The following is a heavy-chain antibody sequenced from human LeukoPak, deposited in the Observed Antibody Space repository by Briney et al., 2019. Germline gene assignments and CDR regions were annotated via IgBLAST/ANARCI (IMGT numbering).Heavy chain of an antibody. Sequence: GSLRLSFAASGFTFSSYSMNWVRQAPGKGLEWVSSISSSSSYIYYADSVKGRFTISRDNAKNSLYLQMNSLRAEDTAVYYCARESFLGEFSYFDYWGQGTLVTVSS. J-gene: IGHJ4*02. CDR1: GFTFSSYS. CDR2: ISSSSSYI. V-gene: IGHV3-21*01. D-gene: IGHD3-10*01. CDR3: ARESFLGEFSYFDY.